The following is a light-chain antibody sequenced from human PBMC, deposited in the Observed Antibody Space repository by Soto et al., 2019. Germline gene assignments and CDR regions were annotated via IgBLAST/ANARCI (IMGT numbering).Light chain of an antibody. Sequence: AIQMTQSPSSLSASVGDRVTITCRASQVIRNDLSWYQQKPRKAPKLLISATSDLHTGVPSRFSGSGSGTDFTLTISSLQPEDFATYYCLQDYNYPVTFGQGTKVELK. J-gene: IGKJ1*01. CDR2: ATS. CDR1: QVIRND. CDR3: LQDYNYPVT. V-gene: IGKV1-6*01.